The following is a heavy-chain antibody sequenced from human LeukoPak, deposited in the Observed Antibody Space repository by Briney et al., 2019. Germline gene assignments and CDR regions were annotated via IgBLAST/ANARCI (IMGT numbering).Heavy chain of an antibody. J-gene: IGHJ4*02. D-gene: IGHD2/OR15-2a*01. CDR2: ISYDGTYA. Sequence: GGSLRLSCVASGLTFSSLAMDWVRQAPGKGLEWVGDISYDGTYASYAGSVRGRFTISRDNSKNTLYLQMNSLRTEDTAVYYCAAESSLSNWGLGTLVTVSS. V-gene: IGHV3-30*04. CDR3: AAESSLSN. CDR1: GLTFSSLA.